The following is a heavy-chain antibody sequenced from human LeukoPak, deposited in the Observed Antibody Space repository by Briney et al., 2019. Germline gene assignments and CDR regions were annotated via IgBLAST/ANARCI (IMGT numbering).Heavy chain of an antibody. V-gene: IGHV3-49*03. J-gene: IGHJ6*03. CDR2: IRSKAYGGTT. CDR1: GFTFGDYA. CDR3: AKDIQYYPNYYYYMDV. D-gene: IGHD3-10*01. Sequence: GGSLRLSCTASGFTFGDYAMSWFRQAPGKGLEWVGFIRSKAYGGTTEYAASVKGRFTISRDNSKNSLYLQMNSLRTEDTALYYCAKDIQYYPNYYYYMDVWGKGTTVTVSS.